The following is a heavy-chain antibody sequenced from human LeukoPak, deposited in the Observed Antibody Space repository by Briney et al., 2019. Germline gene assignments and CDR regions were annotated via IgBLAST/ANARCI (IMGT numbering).Heavy chain of an antibody. CDR2: INGSGGST. D-gene: IGHD2-2*01. J-gene: IGHJ6*03. CDR3: AKGYCSSTSCYYYMDV. Sequence: GSLRLSCAASGFTFSSYAMSWVRQAPGKGLEWVSAINGSGGSTYYADSVKGRFTISRDNSKNTLYLQMNSLRAEDTAVYYCAKGYCSSTSCYYYMDVWGKGTTVTVSS. V-gene: IGHV3-23*01. CDR1: GFTFSSYA.